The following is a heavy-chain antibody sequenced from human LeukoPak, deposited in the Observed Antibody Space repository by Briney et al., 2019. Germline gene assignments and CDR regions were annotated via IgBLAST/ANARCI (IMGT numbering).Heavy chain of an antibody. D-gene: IGHD3-22*01. CDR3: AREDSSGYSQDTFDS. Sequence: SETLSLTCTVSGDSIRAYYWSWIRQPPGKGLEWIGYTHYSGSTNYNPSLKSQVTISVDTSENQFSLKLSSVTAADTAVYYCAREDSSGYSQDTFDSWGQGTLVTVSS. V-gene: IGHV4-59*12. CDR2: THYSGST. CDR1: GDSIRAYY. J-gene: IGHJ4*02.